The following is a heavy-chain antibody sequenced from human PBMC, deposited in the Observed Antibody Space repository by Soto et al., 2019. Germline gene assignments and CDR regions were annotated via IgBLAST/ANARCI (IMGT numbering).Heavy chain of an antibody. J-gene: IGHJ6*02. D-gene: IGHD3-16*01. CDR1: GFTFGDYA. Sequence: TGGSLRLSCTASGFTFGDYAMSWFRQAPGKGLEWVGFIRSKAYGGTTEYAASVKGGFTISRDDSKSIAYLQMNSLKTEDTAVYYCTRAPWGIAARIVYDYVWGSPNDRYYYYGMDVWGQGTTVTVSS. CDR2: IRSKAYGGTT. CDR3: TRAPWGIAARIVYDYVWGSPNDRYYYYGMDV. V-gene: IGHV3-49*03.